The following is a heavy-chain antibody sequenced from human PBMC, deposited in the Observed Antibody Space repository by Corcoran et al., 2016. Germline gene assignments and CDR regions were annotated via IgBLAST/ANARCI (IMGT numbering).Heavy chain of an antibody. D-gene: IGHD3-22*01. CDR2: IWYDGSNK. CDR1: GFTFSSYG. J-gene: IGHJ6*02. Sequence: QVQLVESGGGVVQPGRSLRLSCAASGFTFSSYGMHWVRQAPGKGLEWVAVIWYDGSNKYYADSVKGRFTISRDNSKNTLYLQMNSLRAEDKAVYYCARESPITMIVVVPYGMDVWGQGTTVTVSS. V-gene: IGHV3-33*01. CDR3: ARESPITMIVVVPYGMDV.